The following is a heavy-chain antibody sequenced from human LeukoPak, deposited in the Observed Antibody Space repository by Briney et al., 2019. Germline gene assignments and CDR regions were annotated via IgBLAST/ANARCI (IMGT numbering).Heavy chain of an antibody. CDR2: ISSSSSTI. Sequence: GGSLRLSCAASGFTFHDHPMHWVRQAPGKGLEWVSYISSSSSTIYYADSVKGRFTISRDNAKNSLYLQMNSLRAEDTAVYYCARAPLQYSSGWSLYWYFDLWGRGTLVTVSS. J-gene: IGHJ2*01. CDR1: GFTFHDHP. V-gene: IGHV3-48*04. CDR3: ARAPLQYSSGWSLYWYFDL. D-gene: IGHD6-19*01.